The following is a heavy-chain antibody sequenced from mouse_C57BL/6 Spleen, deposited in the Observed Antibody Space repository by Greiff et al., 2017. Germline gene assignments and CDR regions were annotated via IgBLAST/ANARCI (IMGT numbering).Heavy chain of an antibody. CDR1: GYTFTSYW. CDR3: ARRKDLYYAMDY. CDR2: IDPSDSYT. V-gene: IGHV1-59*01. Sequence: VQLQQPGAELVRPGTSVKLSCKASGYTFTSYWMHWVKQRPGQGLEWIGVIDPSDSYTNYNQKFKGKATLTVDTSSSTAYMQLSSLTSEDSAVYYCARRKDLYYAMDYWGQGTSVTVSS. J-gene: IGHJ4*01.